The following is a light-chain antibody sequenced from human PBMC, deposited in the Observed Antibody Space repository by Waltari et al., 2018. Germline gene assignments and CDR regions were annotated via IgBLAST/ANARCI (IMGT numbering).Light chain of an antibody. Sequence: HSALTQPASVSGSPGQTVTISCTGTSSDSGRYNYVAWYQHHPEKVPKLIIYDVNNRPSGISDRFSASKSGDTASLTISGLRAEDEADYYCSSFVGANNLAWVFGGGTKVTV. CDR3: SSFVGANNLAWV. J-gene: IGLJ3*02. CDR2: DVN. CDR1: SSDSGRYNY. V-gene: IGLV2-14*03.